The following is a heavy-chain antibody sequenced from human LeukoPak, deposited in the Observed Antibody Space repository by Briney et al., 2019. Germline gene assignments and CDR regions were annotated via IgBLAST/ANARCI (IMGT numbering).Heavy chain of an antibody. V-gene: IGHV1-24*01. CDR2: FDPEDGET. CDR1: GYTLTELS. J-gene: IGHJ6*03. D-gene: IGHD3-3*01. CDR3: APRTPDGAPTSHQSGYYYYYYYMDV. Sequence: ASVKVSCKVSGYTLTELSMHWVRQAPGKGREWMGGFDPEDGETIYAQKFQGRVTMTEDTSTDTAYMELSSLRSEDPAVYYCAPRTPDGAPTSHQSGYYYYYYYMDVWGKGTTVTVSS.